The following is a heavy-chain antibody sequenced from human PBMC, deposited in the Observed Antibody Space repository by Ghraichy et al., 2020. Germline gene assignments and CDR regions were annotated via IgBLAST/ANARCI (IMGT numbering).Heavy chain of an antibody. J-gene: IGHJ4*02. CDR1: GGSITTTSYY. CDR2: FCCTGSV. Sequence: SETLSLTCSVSGGSITTTSYYWAWVRQPPGLGREWIGHFCCTGSVDYNPSLKSRLTLSVDTYKNQFSLRLRSVTAADTARYCCARAYHYDSSGYYERKPFEYWGQGPLVTVSP. CDR3: ARAYHYDSSGYYERKPFEY. D-gene: IGHD3-22*01. V-gene: IGHV4-39*01.